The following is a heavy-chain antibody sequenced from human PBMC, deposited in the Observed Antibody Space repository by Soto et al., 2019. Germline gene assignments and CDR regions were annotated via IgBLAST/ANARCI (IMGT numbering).Heavy chain of an antibody. Sequence: ETLSLTCTVSGGSISSGDYYWSWIRQPPGKGLEWVSVIYSGGSTYYADSVKGRFAISRDDSKQTAYLEMKSLRAEDTAVYYCGRDPYSGARYYLDLWGQGTQVTVSS. CDR2: IYSGGST. J-gene: IGHJ4*02. V-gene: IGHV3-53*01. CDR3: GRDPYSGARYYLDL. D-gene: IGHD1-26*01. CDR1: GGSISSGDYY.